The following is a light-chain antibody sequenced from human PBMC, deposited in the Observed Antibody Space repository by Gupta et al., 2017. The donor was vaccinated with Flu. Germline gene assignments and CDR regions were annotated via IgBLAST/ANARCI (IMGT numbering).Light chain of an antibody. CDR2: WAS. J-gene: IGKJ2*01. CDR3: KQDVQGLA. CDR1: QSQPHRHGYNY. Sequence: PVTTGVPADSASVSRQSQPHRHGYNYMDWYRHKPGQAPQLLIYWASTRDTGVPARFSGSGYGTDFTLKITRVEPEDVGVYYCKQDVQGLALGERTKLEIK. V-gene: IGKV2-28*01.